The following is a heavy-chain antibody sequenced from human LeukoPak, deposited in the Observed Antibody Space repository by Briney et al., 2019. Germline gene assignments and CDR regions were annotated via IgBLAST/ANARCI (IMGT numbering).Heavy chain of an antibody. D-gene: IGHD2-21*01. CDR2: IYDSGST. Sequence: SETLSLTCTVSGGSISSYYWSWIRQPAGKGLGWIGRIYDSGSTYYHPSLKRRVTISVDTSKNQFSLKLSSVTGAATAVYYCATGMAFVDWGQGTLVTVSS. CDR1: GGSISSYY. V-gene: IGHV4-59*05. J-gene: IGHJ4*02. CDR3: ATGMAFVD.